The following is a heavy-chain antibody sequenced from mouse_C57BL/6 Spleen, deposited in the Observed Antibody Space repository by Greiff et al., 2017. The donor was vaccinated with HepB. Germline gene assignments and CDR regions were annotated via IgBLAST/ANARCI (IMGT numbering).Heavy chain of an antibody. Sequence: EVKLEESGAELVRPGASVKLSCTASGFNIKDDYMHWVKQRPEQGLEWIGWIDPENGDTEYASKFQGKATITADTSSNTAYLQLSSLTSEDTAVYYCTHYYYGSSPWFAYWGQGTLVTVSA. D-gene: IGHD1-1*01. J-gene: IGHJ3*01. CDR2: IDPENGDT. CDR3: THYYYGSSPWFAY. V-gene: IGHV14-4*01. CDR1: GFNIKDDY.